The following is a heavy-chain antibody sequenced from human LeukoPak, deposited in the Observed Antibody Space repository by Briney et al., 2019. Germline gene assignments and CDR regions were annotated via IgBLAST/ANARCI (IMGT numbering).Heavy chain of an antibody. D-gene: IGHD3-10*01. CDR1: GYSISSGYY. V-gene: IGHV4-38-2*01. Sequence: SETLSLTCGVSGYSISSGYYWGWIRQPPGKGLEWIGSINHSGSAYYNPSLKSRVTISVDTSKNQFSLELSSVTAADTAVYFCARIKVVRGINWFDPWGQGTLVSVSS. J-gene: IGHJ5*02. CDR2: INHSGSA. CDR3: ARIKVVRGINWFDP.